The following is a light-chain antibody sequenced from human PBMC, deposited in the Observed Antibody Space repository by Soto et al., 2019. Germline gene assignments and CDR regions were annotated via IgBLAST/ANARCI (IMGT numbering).Light chain of an antibody. CDR1: QSLSSSY. J-gene: IGKJ2*01. CDR2: GAS. CDR3: QEYLHSPPRYT. Sequence: EVVLTQSPGTLSLSPGERATLSCRASQSLSSSYFAWYQQRPGQAPRLLIYGASTRATGIPDRFIGSASGADFTLTISRLEPEDFAMYYCQEYLHSPPRYTFGQGTKLEIK. V-gene: IGKV3-20*01.